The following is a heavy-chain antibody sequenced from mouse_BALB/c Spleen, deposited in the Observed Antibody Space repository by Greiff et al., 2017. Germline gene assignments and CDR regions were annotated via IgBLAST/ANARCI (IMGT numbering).Heavy chain of an antibody. Sequence: VMLVESGAELVRPGSSVKISCKASGYAFSSYWMNWEKQRPGQGLEWIGQIYPGDGDTNYNGKFKGKATLTADKSSSTAYMQLSSLTSEDSAVYFCAKSTMITTGVDYWGQGTTLTVSS. D-gene: IGHD2-4*01. CDR2: IYPGDGDT. J-gene: IGHJ2*01. V-gene: IGHV1-80*01. CDR1: GYAFSSYW. CDR3: AKSTMITTGVDY.